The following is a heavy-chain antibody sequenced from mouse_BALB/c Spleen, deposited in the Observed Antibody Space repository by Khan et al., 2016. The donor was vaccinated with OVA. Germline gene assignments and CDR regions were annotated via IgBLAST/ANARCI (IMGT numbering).Heavy chain of an antibody. D-gene: IGHD2-1*01. Sequence: EVELVESGGGLVKPGGSLKLSCAASGFTFSSYTMSWVRQTPEKRLEWVATISSGGDNTNYPDSVKGRFTISRDNAKNNLYLQMSSLRSEDTALYYCARSNYGTFAYWGQGTLVTVSA. J-gene: IGHJ3*01. V-gene: IGHV5-9*03. CDR2: ISSGGDNT. CDR1: GFTFSSYT. CDR3: ARSNYGTFAY.